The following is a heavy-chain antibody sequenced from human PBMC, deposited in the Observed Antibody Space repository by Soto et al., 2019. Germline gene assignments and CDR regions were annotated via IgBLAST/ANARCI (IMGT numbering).Heavy chain of an antibody. V-gene: IGHV1-3*01. CDR2: LNPNTGNI. D-gene: IGHD5-12*01. J-gene: IGHJ5*02. Sequence: QVQLVQSGAEVKRPGASVKVSCRASGYTFVDYALHWVRQAPGQGLEWVGWLNPNTGNIKYSHKFEDRVSITRDTATSTAYMELRGLRSEDTAVYFCSREAIVAENWFDPWGQGTLVTVSS. CDR1: GYTFVDYA. CDR3: SREAIVAENWFDP.